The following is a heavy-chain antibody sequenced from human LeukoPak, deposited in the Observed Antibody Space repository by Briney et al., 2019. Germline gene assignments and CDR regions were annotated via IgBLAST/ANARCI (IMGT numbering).Heavy chain of an antibody. CDR3: ARDLRADDYGDYVFDY. J-gene: IGHJ4*02. D-gene: IGHD4-17*01. Sequence: ASVKVSCKASGYTFTSYGISWVRQAPGQGLEWMGWISAYNGNTNYAQKHQGRVTMTTDTSTSTAYMELRSLRSDDTAVYYCARDLRADDYGDYVFDYWGQGTLVTVSS. V-gene: IGHV1-18*01. CDR2: ISAYNGNT. CDR1: GYTFTSYG.